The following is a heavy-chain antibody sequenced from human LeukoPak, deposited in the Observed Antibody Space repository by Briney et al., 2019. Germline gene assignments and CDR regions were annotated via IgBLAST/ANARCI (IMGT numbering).Heavy chain of an antibody. V-gene: IGHV3-7*01. J-gene: IGHJ4*02. CDR3: SRSLDY. CDR2: IKEDGSKK. CDR1: XFPFSDYW. Sequence: SCAXXXFPFSDYWMDWVRQAPGKGMEWVANIKEDGSKKSYADSVKGRFTISRDNAKSSLYLQMNSLRADDTAVYYCSRSLDYWGQGALVTVSS.